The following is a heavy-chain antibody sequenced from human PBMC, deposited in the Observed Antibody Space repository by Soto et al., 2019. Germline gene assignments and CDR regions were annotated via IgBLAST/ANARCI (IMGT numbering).Heavy chain of an antibody. CDR2: FSAYNGNT. CDR3: ARGVPTGMVQRYYFDY. Sequence: QVQLVQSGVEVKKPGASVKVSCKASGYTFTSYGISWVRQAPGQGLEWMGWFSAYNGNTKYAQKLQGRGTMTTDTPTSTAYMELRSLRSDDTAVYYCARGVPTGMVQRYYFDYWGQGTLVTVSS. J-gene: IGHJ4*02. D-gene: IGHD2-2*01. V-gene: IGHV1-18*01. CDR1: GYTFTSYG.